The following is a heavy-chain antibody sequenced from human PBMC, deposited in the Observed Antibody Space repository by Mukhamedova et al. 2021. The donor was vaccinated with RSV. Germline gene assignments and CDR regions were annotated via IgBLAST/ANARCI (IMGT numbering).Heavy chain of an antibody. D-gene: IGHD4-17*01. V-gene: IGHV3-NL1*01. J-gene: IGHJ6*03. Sequence: GGSGEKYAESVRGRFTISRDNSRNAVYLQMNSLRSEDTATYYCAKDSLGYGHYMDVWGKGTTVSVSS. CDR2: GGSGE. CDR3: AKDSLGYGHYMDV.